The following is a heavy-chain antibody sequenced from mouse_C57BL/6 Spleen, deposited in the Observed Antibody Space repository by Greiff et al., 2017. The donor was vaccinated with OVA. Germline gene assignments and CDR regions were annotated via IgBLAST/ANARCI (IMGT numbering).Heavy chain of an antibody. CDR1: GYSLPSGYY. CDR3: ARDNWFAY. CDR2: ISYDGSN. Sequence: ESGPGLVKPSQSLSLTCSVTGYSLPSGYYWNWIRQFPGNKLEWMGYISYDGSNNYNPSLKNRISITRDTSKNQFFLKLNSVTTEDTATYYCARDNWFAYWGQGTLVTVSA. J-gene: IGHJ3*01. V-gene: IGHV3-6*01.